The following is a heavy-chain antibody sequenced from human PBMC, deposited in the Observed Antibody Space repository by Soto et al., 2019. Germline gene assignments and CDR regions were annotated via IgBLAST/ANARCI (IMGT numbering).Heavy chain of an antibody. J-gene: IGHJ4*02. CDR3: ARDVLTGYYGSQIPFDL. V-gene: IGHV1-46*03. CDR1: GYTFTSYY. D-gene: IGHD3-9*01. Sequence: ASVKVSCKASGYTFTSYYIHWVRQAPGQGLEWMAVINPSGGSTSYAQKFQGRVTVTRDTSTTTVYMELSSLRSEDTAVYYCARDVLTGYYGSQIPFDLWGQGPLVTVSS. CDR2: INPSGGST.